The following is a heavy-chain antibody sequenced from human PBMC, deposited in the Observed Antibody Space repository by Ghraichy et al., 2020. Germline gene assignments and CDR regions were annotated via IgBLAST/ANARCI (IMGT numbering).Heavy chain of an antibody. D-gene: IGHD1-14*01. CDR3: ARHDDENLHEYYFDY. CDR1: GGSISSYY. Sequence: SETLSLTCTVSGGSISSYYWSWIRQPPGKGLEWIGYIYTSGSTNYNPSLKSRVTISVDTSKNQFSLKLSSVTAADTAVYYCARHDDENLHEYYFDYWGQGTLVTVSS. J-gene: IGHJ4*02. V-gene: IGHV4-4*09. CDR2: IYTSGST.